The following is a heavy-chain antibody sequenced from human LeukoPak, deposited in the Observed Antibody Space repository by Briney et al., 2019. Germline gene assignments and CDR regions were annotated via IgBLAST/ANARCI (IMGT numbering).Heavy chain of an antibody. CDR3: ARKYCSGGSCWGDAFDI. D-gene: IGHD2-15*01. V-gene: IGHV3-11*04. CDR1: GFTFSDYY. CDR2: ISSSGGNI. Sequence: GGSLRLSCAASGFTFSDYYMNWIRQSPGKGLEWVSYISSSGGNIYYADSVKGRFTISRDNAKNSLYLQMNSLRAEDTAVYYCARKYCSGGSCWGDAFDIWGQGTMVTVSS. J-gene: IGHJ3*02.